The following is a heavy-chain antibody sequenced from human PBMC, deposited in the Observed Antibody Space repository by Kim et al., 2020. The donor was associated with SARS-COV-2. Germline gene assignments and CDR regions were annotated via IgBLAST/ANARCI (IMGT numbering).Heavy chain of an antibody. D-gene: IGHD3-22*01. CDR1: GGSISGGGYY. CDR2: ISYSGST. V-gene: IGHV4-31*03. J-gene: IGHJ6*02. CDR3: AREMGYYDSSGYYYYFGVDV. Sequence: SETLSLTCTVSGGSISGGGYYWSWIRQFPGKGLEWIGYISYSGSTYYNPSLRSRVTISVDTSNNQFSLRLSSLTSADTAVYYCAREMGYYDSSGYYYYFGVDVCGQGTSVTVSS.